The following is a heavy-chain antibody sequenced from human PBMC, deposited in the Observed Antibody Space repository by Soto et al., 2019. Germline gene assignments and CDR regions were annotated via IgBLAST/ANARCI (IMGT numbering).Heavy chain of an antibody. CDR3: AGETTYYDFWSGYYGIDP. V-gene: IGHV4-59*01. Sequence: PSETLSLTCTVSGGSISSYYWSWIRQPPGKGLEWIGYIYYSGSTNYNPSLKSRVTISVDTSKNQFSLKLSSVTAADTAVYYCAGETTYYDFWSGYYGIDPWGQGTLVTVSS. CDR2: IYYSGST. CDR1: GGSISSYY. D-gene: IGHD3-3*01. J-gene: IGHJ5*02.